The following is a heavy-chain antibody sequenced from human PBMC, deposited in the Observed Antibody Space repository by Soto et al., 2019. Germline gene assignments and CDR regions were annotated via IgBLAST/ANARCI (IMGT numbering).Heavy chain of an antibody. J-gene: IGHJ5*02. CDR2: IIPIFGTA. D-gene: IGHD3-9*01. V-gene: IGHV1-69*13. CDR3: ARDVGDYDILNGRFYGLYNWFDT. Sequence: SVKVSCKASGGTFSSYAISWVRQAPGQGLEWMGGIIPIFGTANYAQKFQGRVTITADESTSTAYMELSSLRSEDTAVYYCARDVGDYDILNGRFYGLYNWFDTWGQGTLLTVSS. CDR1: GGTFSSYA.